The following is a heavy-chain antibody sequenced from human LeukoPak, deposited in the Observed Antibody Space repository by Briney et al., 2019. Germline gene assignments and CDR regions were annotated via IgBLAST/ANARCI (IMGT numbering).Heavy chain of an antibody. J-gene: IGHJ4*02. CDR1: GFTFSSYW. D-gene: IGHD3-22*01. CDR2: TKQEGSEK. CDR3: ARDLSRYYYDSSGSCMGY. V-gene: IGHV3-7*01. Sequence: GGSLRLSCAASGFTFSSYWMSWVRQAPGKGLEWVANTKQEGSEKYYVDSVKGRFTISRDNAKNSLYLQMNSLRAEDTAVYYCARDLSRYYYDSSGSCMGYWGQGTLVTVSS.